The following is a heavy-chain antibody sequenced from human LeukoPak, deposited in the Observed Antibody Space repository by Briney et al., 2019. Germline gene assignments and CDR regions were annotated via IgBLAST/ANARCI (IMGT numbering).Heavy chain of an antibody. D-gene: IGHD1-14*01. CDR2: INHSGST. Sequence: SETLSLTCAVYGGSFSGYYWSWIRQPPGKGLEWIGEINHSGSTNYNPSLKSRVTISVDTSKNQFSLKLSSVTAADTAVYYCARANWNHSFDYWGQGTLVTVSS. CDR3: ARANWNHSFDY. CDR1: GGSFSGYY. J-gene: IGHJ4*02. V-gene: IGHV4-34*01.